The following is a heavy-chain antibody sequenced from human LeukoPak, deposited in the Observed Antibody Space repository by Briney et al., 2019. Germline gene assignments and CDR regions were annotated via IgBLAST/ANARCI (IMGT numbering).Heavy chain of an antibody. CDR2: ISGSGGST. CDR1: GFTFSSYA. V-gene: IGHV3-23*01. J-gene: IGHJ4*02. Sequence: GGSLRLSCAASGFTFSSYAMSWVRQTPGKGLEWVSAISGSGGSTYYADSVKGRFTISRDNSKNTLYLQMNSLRGEDTAVYYCARWYCSSNTCYYDYWGQGTLVTVSS. CDR3: ARWYCSSNTCYYDY. D-gene: IGHD2-2*01.